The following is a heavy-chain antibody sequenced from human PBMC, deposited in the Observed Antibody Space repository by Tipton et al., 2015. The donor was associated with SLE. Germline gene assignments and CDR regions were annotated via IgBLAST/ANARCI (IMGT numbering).Heavy chain of an antibody. CDR2: INTAATS. CDR3: ARHELVAAKADY. Sequence: TLSLTCTVSGGSISGGPYYWNWIRQPAGKGLEWVGHINTAATSNYNPSLQSRATISIDTSRKQFSLKVTSVTASDTAVYYCARHELVAAKADYWGQGTLVTVAS. V-gene: IGHV4-61*09. J-gene: IGHJ4*02. CDR1: GGSISGGPYY. D-gene: IGHD5-12*01.